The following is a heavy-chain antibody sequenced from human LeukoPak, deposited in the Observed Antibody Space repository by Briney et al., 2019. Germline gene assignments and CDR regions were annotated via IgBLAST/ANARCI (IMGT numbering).Heavy chain of an antibody. CDR3: ATTVTLDF. CDR2: ITSTGGGGNKT. V-gene: IGHV3-23*01. CDR1: GFTFRTYA. J-gene: IGHJ4*02. Sequence: GGSLRLSCAASGFTFRTYAMSWVRQAPGKGLEWVSVITSTGGGGNKTYYADSVRGRFSISRDDSKNVLFLQMNDLRVDDTAVYFCATTVTLDFWGQGTRVLVSS. D-gene: IGHD1-1*01.